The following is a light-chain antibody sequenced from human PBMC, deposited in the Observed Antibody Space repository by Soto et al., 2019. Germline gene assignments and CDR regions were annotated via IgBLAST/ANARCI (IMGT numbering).Light chain of an antibody. CDR2: DDS. V-gene: IGLV3-21*02. Sequence: SYELTQPPSVSVAPGQTARIPCGGDNIGIRSVHWYQQKPGQAPVVVVYDDSDRASGIPERLSGSNAGNTATLTISRVEAGDEADYYCQVWDSGSDHNVFGTGTKLTVL. J-gene: IGLJ1*01. CDR1: NIGIRS. CDR3: QVWDSGSDHNV.